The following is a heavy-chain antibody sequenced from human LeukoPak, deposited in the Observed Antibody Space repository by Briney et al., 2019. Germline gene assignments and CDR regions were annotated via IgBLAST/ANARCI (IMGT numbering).Heavy chain of an antibody. CDR3: ASSRPGIGWFDP. Sequence: GASVKVSCKASGYTFTGYYMHWVRQAPGQGLEWMGWINPNSGGTNYAQKIQGRVTMTRDTSISTAYMELSRLRSDDTAVYYCASSRPGIGWFDPWGQGTLVTVSS. V-gene: IGHV1-2*02. D-gene: IGHD6-13*01. J-gene: IGHJ5*02. CDR2: INPNSGGT. CDR1: GYTFTGYY.